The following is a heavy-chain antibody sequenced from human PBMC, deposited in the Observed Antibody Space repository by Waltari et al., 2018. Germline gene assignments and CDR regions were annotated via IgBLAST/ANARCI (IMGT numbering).Heavy chain of an antibody. V-gene: IGHV4-34*01. CDR2: INHSGST. J-gene: IGHJ5*02. D-gene: IGHD2-2*01. Sequence: QVQLQQWGAGLLKPSETLSLTCAVYGGSFSGYYWSWIRQPPGKGLEWIGEINHSGSTNSNPSLKSRVTISVDTSKNQFSLKLSSVTAADTAVYYCARGRGYCSSTSCLKHRWFDPWGQGTLVTVSP. CDR1: GGSFSGYY. CDR3: ARGRGYCSSTSCLKHRWFDP.